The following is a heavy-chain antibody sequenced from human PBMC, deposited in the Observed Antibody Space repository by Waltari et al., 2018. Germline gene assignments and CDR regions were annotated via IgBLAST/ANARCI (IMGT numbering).Heavy chain of an antibody. CDR3: ARHTSIAAAGKGFDP. Sequence: EVQLVESGGGLIQPGGSLRLSCAASGFTVSSNYMSWVRQAPGKGLEWVSVIYSGGSTYVADSVKGRFTISRDNSKNTLYLQMNSLRAEDTAVYYCARHTSIAAAGKGFDPWGQGTLVTVSS. V-gene: IGHV3-53*01. D-gene: IGHD6-13*01. J-gene: IGHJ5*02. CDR1: GFTVSSNY. CDR2: IYSGGST.